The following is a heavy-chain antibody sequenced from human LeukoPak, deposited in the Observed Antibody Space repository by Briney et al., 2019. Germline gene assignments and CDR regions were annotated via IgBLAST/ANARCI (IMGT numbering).Heavy chain of an antibody. CDR2: IRYDGSNK. CDR3: AEGKLGYCSGGSCYGVDY. CDR1: GFTFSSYG. Sequence: GGSLRLSCAASGFTFSSYGMHWVRQAPGKGLEWVAFIRYDGSNKYYADSVKGRFTISRDNSKNTLYLQMNSLRAEDTAVYYCAEGKLGYCSGGSCYGVDYWGQGTLVTVSS. V-gene: IGHV3-30*02. J-gene: IGHJ4*02. D-gene: IGHD2-15*01.